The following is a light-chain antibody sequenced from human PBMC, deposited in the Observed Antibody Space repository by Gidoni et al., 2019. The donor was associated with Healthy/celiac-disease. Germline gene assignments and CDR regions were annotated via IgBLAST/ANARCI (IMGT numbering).Light chain of an antibody. Sequence: EIVLTQSPATLSLSPGERATLSCRASQSVSSYLAWYHQKPGQAPRLLIYNASNRATGIPARFSGSGSGTDFTLTISSLEPEDFAVYYCQQRSSWPLTFGQGTKVEFK. CDR2: NAS. CDR1: QSVSSY. J-gene: IGKJ1*01. CDR3: QQRSSWPLT. V-gene: IGKV3-11*01.